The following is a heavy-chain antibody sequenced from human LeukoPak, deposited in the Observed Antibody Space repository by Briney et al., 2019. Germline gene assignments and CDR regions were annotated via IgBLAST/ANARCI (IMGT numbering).Heavy chain of an antibody. J-gene: IGHJ6*03. D-gene: IGHD2-2*01. CDR3: ARNYGAPFQLYYYYYYMDV. Sequence: SETLSLTRAVYGGSFSGYYWSWIRQPPGKGLEWIGEINHSGSTNYNPSLKSRVTISVDTSKNQFSLKLSPVTAADTAVYYCARNYGAPFQLYYYYYYMDVWGKGTTVTISS. CDR2: INHSGST. CDR1: GGSFSGYY. V-gene: IGHV4-34*01.